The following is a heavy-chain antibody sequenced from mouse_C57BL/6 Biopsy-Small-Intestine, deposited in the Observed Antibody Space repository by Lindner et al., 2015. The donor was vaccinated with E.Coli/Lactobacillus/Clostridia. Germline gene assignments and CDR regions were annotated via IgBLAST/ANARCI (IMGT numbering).Heavy chain of an antibody. V-gene: IGHV5-17*01. CDR1: GFTFSDYG. D-gene: IGHD2-3*01. CDR2: ISSGSTTI. J-gene: IGHJ2*01. Sequence: VQLQESGGGLVKPGGSLKPSCAASGFTFSDYGMHWVRQAPEKGLEWVAYISSGSTTIYYADTVKGRFTISRDNAKNTLFLQMTSLRSEDTAMYYCARGVDGSYDYWGQGTTLTVSS. CDR3: ARGVDGSYDY.